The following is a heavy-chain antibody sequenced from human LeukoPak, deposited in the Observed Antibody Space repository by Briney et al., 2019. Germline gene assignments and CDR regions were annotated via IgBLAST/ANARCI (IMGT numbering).Heavy chain of an antibody. D-gene: IGHD5-24*01. CDR1: GFTFSSYW. J-gene: IGHJ4*02. V-gene: IGHV3-74*01. CDR2: INSDGSSR. CDR3: AREKVLKGDGYNYFRGAIADY. Sequence: GGSLRLSCAASGFTFSSYWMHWVRQAPGKGLVWVSRINSDGSSRNYADSVKGRFTISRDNAKNSLYLQMNSLRAEDTAVYYCAREKVLKGDGYNYFRGAIADYWGQGTLVTVSS.